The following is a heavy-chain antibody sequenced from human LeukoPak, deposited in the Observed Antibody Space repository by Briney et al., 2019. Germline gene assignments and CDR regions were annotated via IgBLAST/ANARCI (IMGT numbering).Heavy chain of an antibody. J-gene: IGHJ4*02. CDR3: ARDDPSRDYYDSSGN. CDR2: IIPIFGTA. CDR1: GGTFSSYA. Sequence: ASVKVSCEASGGTFSSYAISWVRQAPGQGLEWMGRIIPIFGTANYAQKFQGRVTITTDESTSTAYMELSSLRSEDTAVYYCARDDPSRDYYDSSGNWGQGTLVTVSS. D-gene: IGHD3-22*01. V-gene: IGHV1-69*05.